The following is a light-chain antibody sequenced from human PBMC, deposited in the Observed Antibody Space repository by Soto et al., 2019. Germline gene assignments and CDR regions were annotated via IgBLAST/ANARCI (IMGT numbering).Light chain of an antibody. CDR2: LNSAGSH. J-gene: IGLJ2*01. Sequence: QPVLTQSPSASASLGASVKLTCTLSSGHSNYAIAWHQQQPEKGPRYLMKLNSAGSHRKGDGIPDRFAGASSGAERYLTISILQSEDEADYYCPTCVPGMHVVFGGGTKLTVL. CDR1: SGHSNYA. CDR3: PTCVPGMHVV. V-gene: IGLV4-69*01.